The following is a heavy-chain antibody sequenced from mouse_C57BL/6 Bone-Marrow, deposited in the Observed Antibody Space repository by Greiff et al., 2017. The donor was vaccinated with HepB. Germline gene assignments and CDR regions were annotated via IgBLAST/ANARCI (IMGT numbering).Heavy chain of an antibody. CDR2: IWTGGGT. D-gene: IGHD1-1*01. V-gene: IGHV2-9-1*01. Sequence: VQLVESGPGLVAPSQSLSITCTVSGFSLTSYAISWVRQPPGKGLDGLGVIWTGGGTNYNSALKSRLSISKDNSKSQVFLKMNSLQTDDTARYYCARSHYGSPEFAYWGQGTLVTVSA. CDR1: GFSLTSYA. CDR3: ARSHYGSPEFAY. J-gene: IGHJ3*01.